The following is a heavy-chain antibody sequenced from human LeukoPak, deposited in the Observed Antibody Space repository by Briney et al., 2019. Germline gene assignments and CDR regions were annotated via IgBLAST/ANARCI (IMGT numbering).Heavy chain of an antibody. CDR1: GGSISSYY. CDR3: ARSWIVVGGHFDY. Sequence: SETLSLTCTVSGGSISSYYWSWIRQPPGKGLEWIGYIYYSGSTNYNPSLKSRVTISVDTSKNQFSLKLSSVTAADTAVYYCARSWIVVGGHFDYWGQGTLVTVSS. D-gene: IGHD3-22*01. CDR2: IYYSGST. V-gene: IGHV4-59*08. J-gene: IGHJ4*02.